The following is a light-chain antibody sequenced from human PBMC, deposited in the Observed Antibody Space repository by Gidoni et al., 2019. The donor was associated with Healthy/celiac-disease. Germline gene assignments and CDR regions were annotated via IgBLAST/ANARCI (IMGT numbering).Light chain of an antibody. CDR3: QQRSNWPPIT. CDR2: DAS. J-gene: IGKJ5*01. Sequence: EIVLTQSPATLSLSPGERATLSCRASQSVSSYLAWYRQKPGQAPSLLIYDASNRATGIPARFGGSGSGTDFTLTISSLEPEDFAVYYCQQRSNWPPITFXQXTRLEIK. V-gene: IGKV3-11*01. CDR1: QSVSSY.